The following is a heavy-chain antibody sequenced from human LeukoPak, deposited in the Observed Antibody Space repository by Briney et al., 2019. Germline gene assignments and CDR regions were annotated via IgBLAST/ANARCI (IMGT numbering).Heavy chain of an antibody. J-gene: IGHJ6*03. CDR3: TSAVREVNYYYYYMDV. CDR1: GFTFSNAW. Sequence: PGGSLRLSCAASGFTFSNAWMSWVRQAPGKGLEWVGRIKSKTDGGTTDYAAPVKGRFTISRDDSKNTLYLQMNSLKTEDTAVYYCTSAVREVNYYYYYMDVWGKGTTVTVSS. V-gene: IGHV3-15*01. D-gene: IGHD3-10*01. CDR2: IKSKTDGGTT.